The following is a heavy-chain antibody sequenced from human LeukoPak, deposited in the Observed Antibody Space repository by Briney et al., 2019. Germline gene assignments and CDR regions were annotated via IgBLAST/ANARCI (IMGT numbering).Heavy chain of an antibody. Sequence: GSLRLSCAASGFIFHNTAMSWIRQAPGRGLEWVSAITGSGDATYYADSVKGRFTISRDNAKNTLYLQMNSLRAEDTAVYYCARDGDYGDYVFNYWGQGTLVTVSS. CDR3: ARDGDYGDYVFNY. J-gene: IGHJ4*02. CDR1: GFIFHNTA. CDR2: ITGSGDAT. V-gene: IGHV3-23*01. D-gene: IGHD4-17*01.